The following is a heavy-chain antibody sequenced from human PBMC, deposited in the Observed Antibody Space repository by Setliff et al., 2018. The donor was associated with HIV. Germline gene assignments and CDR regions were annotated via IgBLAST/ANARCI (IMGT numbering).Heavy chain of an antibody. CDR2: ISWNSGSI. D-gene: IGHD2-15*01. CDR1: GFTFDDYA. V-gene: IGHV3-9*01. CDR3: ARVPPNTVVNFFDS. J-gene: IGHJ4*02. Sequence: PGGSLRLSCAASGFTFDDYAMHWVRQAPGKGLEWVSGISWNSGSIGYADSVKGRFTISRDDAQNSLYLQMNSLRAEDTALYYCARVPPNTVVNFFDSWGQGTLVTVSS.